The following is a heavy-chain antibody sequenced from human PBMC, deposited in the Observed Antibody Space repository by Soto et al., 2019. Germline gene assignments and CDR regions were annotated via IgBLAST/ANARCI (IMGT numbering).Heavy chain of an antibody. CDR2: INPSGGST. Sequence: QVQLVQSGAEVKKPGASVKVSCKASGYTFTSYYMHWVRQAPGQGLEWMGIINPSGGSTSYAQKFQGRVTMARDTSTSTVYMELSSLTSEDMAVYYCARDRHSYGYQAFDIWGQGTMVTVSS. CDR3: ARDRHSYGYQAFDI. CDR1: GYTFTSYY. V-gene: IGHV1-46*01. D-gene: IGHD5-18*01. J-gene: IGHJ3*02.